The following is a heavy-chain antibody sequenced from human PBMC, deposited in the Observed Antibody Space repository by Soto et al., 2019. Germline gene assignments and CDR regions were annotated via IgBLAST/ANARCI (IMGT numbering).Heavy chain of an antibody. Sequence: GGSLRLSCAASGFTFSSYWMRWVRQAPGKGPVWVSRINSDGSSTYYADSVKGRVTISRDNAQNTVYLQMNSLSAADTAVSYCLFGDVAATTGIYTLSLLDALPICVWG. D-gene: IGHD2-21*01. J-gene: IGHJ3*01. V-gene: IGHV3-74*01. CDR2: INSDGSST. CDR3: LFGDVAATTGIYTLSLLDALPICV. CDR1: GFTFSSYW.